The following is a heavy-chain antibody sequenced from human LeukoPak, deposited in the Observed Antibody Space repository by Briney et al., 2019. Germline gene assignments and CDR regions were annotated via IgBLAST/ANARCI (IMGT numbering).Heavy chain of an antibody. CDR3: ARDLRIQLWLYPRSDAFDI. Sequence: ASVKVSCKASGYTFTSYAMNWVRQAPGQGLEWMGWINTNTGNPTYAQGFTGRFVFSLDTSVSTAYLQISSLKAEDTAVYYCARDLRIQLWLYPRSDAFDIWGQGTMVTVSS. CDR2: INTNTGNP. V-gene: IGHV7-4-1*02. D-gene: IGHD5-18*01. CDR1: GYTFTSYA. J-gene: IGHJ3*02.